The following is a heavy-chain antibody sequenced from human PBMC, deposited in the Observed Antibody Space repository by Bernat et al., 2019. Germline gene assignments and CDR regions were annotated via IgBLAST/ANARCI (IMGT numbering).Heavy chain of an antibody. Sequence: QLPLQESGPGLVKPSETLSLTGTVSGGSISSSSYYWGWIRQPPGKGLEWMGSIYYSGSTYYNPSLKSRVTISVDTSKNQFSLKLSSVTAADTAVYYCARQAVAGNIDYWGQGTLVTVSS. J-gene: IGHJ4*02. D-gene: IGHD6-19*01. V-gene: IGHV4-39*01. CDR1: GGSISSSSYY. CDR2: IYYSGST. CDR3: ARQAVAGNIDY.